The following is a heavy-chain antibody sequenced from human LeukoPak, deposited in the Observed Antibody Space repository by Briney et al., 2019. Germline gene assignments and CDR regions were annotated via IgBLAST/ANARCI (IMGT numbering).Heavy chain of an antibody. CDR2: ININSGGT. CDR3: ARQYYDFWSGYYNPSLRY. D-gene: IGHD3-3*01. Sequence: ASVKVSCKASGYTFTGYYMHWVRQAPGQGLEWMGWININSGGTNYAQKFQGRVTMTRDTSISTAYMELSRLRSDDTAVYYCARQYYDFWSGYYNPSLRYWGQGTLVTVSS. J-gene: IGHJ4*02. V-gene: IGHV1-2*02. CDR1: GYTFTGYY.